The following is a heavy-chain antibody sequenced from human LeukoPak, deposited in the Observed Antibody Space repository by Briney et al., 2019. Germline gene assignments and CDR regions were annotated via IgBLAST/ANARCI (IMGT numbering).Heavy chain of an antibody. CDR1: GFTFSTNP. CDR3: ARDLATFIIYYYGMDV. Sequence: GGSLRLSCAASGFTFSTNPMSWVRQAPGKGLEWVSAISPDNTYYADSVKGRLTISRDDSKNTVYLQMNSLRAEDTAAYYCARDLATFIIYYYGMDVWGQGTTVTVSS. V-gene: IGHV3-23*01. D-gene: IGHD2/OR15-2a*01. J-gene: IGHJ6*02. CDR2: ISPDNT.